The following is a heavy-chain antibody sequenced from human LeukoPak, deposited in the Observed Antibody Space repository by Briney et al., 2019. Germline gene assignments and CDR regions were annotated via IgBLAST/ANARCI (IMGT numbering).Heavy chain of an antibody. CDR1: GGSFSGYY. V-gene: IGHV4-34*01. CDR3: ARRFPTRRYCSGGSCAGWFDP. J-gene: IGHJ5*02. D-gene: IGHD2-15*01. CDR2: INHSGST. Sequence: SETLSLTCAVYGGSFSGYYWSWIRQPPGKGLEWIGEINHSGSTNYNPSLKSRVTISVDTSKDQFSLKLSSVTAADTAVYYCARRFPTRRYCSGGSCAGWFDPWGQGTLVTVSS.